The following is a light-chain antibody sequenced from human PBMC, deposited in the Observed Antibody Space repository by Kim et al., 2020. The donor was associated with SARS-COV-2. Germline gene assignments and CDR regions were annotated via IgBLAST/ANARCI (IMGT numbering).Light chain of an antibody. Sequence: DIVMTQSPDSLALSLGEKATINCKSSQTGLHTSNNENYFAWYQQKPGQPPKLLFYWASIRESGVPDRFSGSGSGTDFTLAISSLQAEDVAVYYCQQYLITPWTFGQGTKVDIK. V-gene: IGKV4-1*01. CDR3: QQYLITPWT. J-gene: IGKJ1*01. CDR1: QTGLHTSNNENY. CDR2: WAS.